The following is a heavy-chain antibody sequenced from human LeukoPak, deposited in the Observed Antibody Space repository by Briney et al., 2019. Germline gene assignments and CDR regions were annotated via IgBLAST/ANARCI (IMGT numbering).Heavy chain of an antibody. CDR1: GFTFDDYA. CDR3: AKSRGSSEVGYFDY. D-gene: IGHD6-6*01. V-gene: IGHV3-9*03. Sequence: GGSLRLSCAASGFTFDDYAMHWVRQAPGKGLEWVSGISWNSGSIGYADSVKGRFTISRGNAKNSLYLQMNSLRAEDMALYYCAKSRGSSEVGYFDYWGQGTLVTVSS. CDR2: ISWNSGSI. J-gene: IGHJ4*02.